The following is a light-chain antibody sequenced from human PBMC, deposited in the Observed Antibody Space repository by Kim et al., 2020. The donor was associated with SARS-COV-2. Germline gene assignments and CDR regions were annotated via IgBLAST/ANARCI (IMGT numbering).Light chain of an antibody. J-gene: IGKJ1*01. V-gene: IGKV3-15*01. CDR2: GAS. CDR3: QQYNNWAWT. Sequence: APGERATPSCRASQSVSSSNLAWYQQKPGQAPRLRIYGASTRATGIPARFSGSGSGTEFTITISSLQSEDFAVYYCQQYNNWAWTFGEGTKVDIK. CDR1: QSVSSSN.